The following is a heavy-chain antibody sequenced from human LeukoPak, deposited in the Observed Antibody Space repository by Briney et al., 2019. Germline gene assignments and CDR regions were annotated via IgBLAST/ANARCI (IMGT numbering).Heavy chain of an antibody. Sequence: PGGSLRLSCAASGCTFSSYAMSWVRQAPGKGLEWVSAISGSGGSTYYAGSVKGRFTISRDTSKNTLYLQMNSLRAEDTAVYYCAKDGDTAMATGSFDYWGQGTLVTVSS. CDR2: ISGSGGST. D-gene: IGHD5-18*01. J-gene: IGHJ4*02. V-gene: IGHV3-23*01. CDR3: AKDGDTAMATGSFDY. CDR1: GCTFSSYA.